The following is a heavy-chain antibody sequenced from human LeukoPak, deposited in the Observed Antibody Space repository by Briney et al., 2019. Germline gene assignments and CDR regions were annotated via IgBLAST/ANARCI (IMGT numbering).Heavy chain of an antibody. CDR1: GGSISRGGFS. D-gene: IGHD1-14*01. CDR2: GYYGGSD. V-gene: IGHV4-30-4*07. Sequence: SETLSLTCTVSGGSISRGGFSWNWVRQTPEKGLGWIGYGYYGGSDFYYPSFKTHVTISIATSKSQFSLKLTSVNAADTGLNFCAGEGRGTYPNRANWGQGTLVTVSS. J-gene: IGHJ4*02. CDR3: AGEGRGTYPNRAN.